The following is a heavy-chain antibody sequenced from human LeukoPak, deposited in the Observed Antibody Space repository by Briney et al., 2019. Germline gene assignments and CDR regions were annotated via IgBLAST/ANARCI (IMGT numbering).Heavy chain of an antibody. CDR1: GFTFSSYG. D-gene: IGHD3-22*01. V-gene: IGHV3-48*01. CDR3: ARRGYYDSSALDY. Sequence: GRSLRLSCAASGFTFSSYGMNWVRQAPGKGLEWVSYISSSSSTIYYADSVKGRFTISRDNAKNSLYLQMNSLRAEDTAVYYCARRGYYDSSALDYWGQGTLVTVSS. CDR2: ISSSSSTI. J-gene: IGHJ4*02.